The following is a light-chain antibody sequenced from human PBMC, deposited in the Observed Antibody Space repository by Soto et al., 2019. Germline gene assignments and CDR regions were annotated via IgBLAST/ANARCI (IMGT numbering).Light chain of an antibody. V-gene: IGKV1-5*03. CDR2: KTS. J-gene: IGKJ1*01. CDR3: QHWSDYSWT. CDR1: QSLNMW. Sequence: DIHMTQSPSTLSASVGDRVTITCRASQSLNMWLAWYQQKPGKAPNLLRYKTSSLESGVPSRFSGSGSGTEFTLTISSLQPDEFATYYCQHWSDYSWTFGQGTKVQVK.